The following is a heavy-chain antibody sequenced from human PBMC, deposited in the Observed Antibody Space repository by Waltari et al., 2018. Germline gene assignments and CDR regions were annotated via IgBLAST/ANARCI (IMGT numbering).Heavy chain of an antibody. J-gene: IGHJ6*03. CDR2: IYYSGST. CDR1: GGSISSYY. D-gene: IGHD6-13*01. Sequence: QVQLQESGPGLVKPSETLPLTCTVSGGSISSYYWSWIRQPPGKGLEWIGYIYYSGSTNYNPSLKSRVTISVDTSKNQFSLKLSSVTAADTAVYYCARYSYSSSWYARDYYMDVWGKGTTVTISS. V-gene: IGHV4-59*01. CDR3: ARYSYSSSWYARDYYMDV.